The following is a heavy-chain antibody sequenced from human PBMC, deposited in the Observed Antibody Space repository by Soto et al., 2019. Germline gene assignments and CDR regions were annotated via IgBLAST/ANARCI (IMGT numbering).Heavy chain of an antibody. CDR2: INPNSGNT. CDR3: ARGIKHGDYSRWFDP. CDR1: GYIFTNYD. V-gene: IGHV1-8*01. Sequence: QVQLVQSGAEVKKPGASVKVSCKASGYIFTNYDINWVRQATGQGLEYLGWINPNSGNTGYVQKFKVRVTMTRNTSINTAYTELNSLRTEDTAVYYCARGIKHGDYSRWFDPWGKVTLVTVAS. J-gene: IGHJ5*02. D-gene: IGHD4-17*01.